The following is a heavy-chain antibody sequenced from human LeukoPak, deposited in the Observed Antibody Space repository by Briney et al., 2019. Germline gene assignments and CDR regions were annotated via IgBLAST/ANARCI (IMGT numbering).Heavy chain of an antibody. J-gene: IGHJ6*02. CDR3: ASSPPQGGYYYYGMDV. CDR2: IYSGGST. CDR1: GFTVSSNY. V-gene: IGHV3-53*04. Sequence: GGSLRFSCAASGFTVSSNYMSGVRQAPGKGLEWVSVIYSGGSTYYADPVKGRFTISRHNSKNTLYLQMNSLRAEDTAVYYCASSPPQGGYYYYGMDVWGQGTTVTVSS.